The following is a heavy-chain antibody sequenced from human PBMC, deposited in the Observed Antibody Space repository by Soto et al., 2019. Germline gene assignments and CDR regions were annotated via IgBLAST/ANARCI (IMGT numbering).Heavy chain of an antibody. Sequence: EVQLEESGGGLVQPGGSLRLDCAGSGFKFSSYEMNWVRKAPGKGLEWLSFILHSGDIIYYADSVKGRFTISRDNAKNLLYLQMNTLRVEDTAIYYCATRLSVSYGPLFDQWGQGTLVTVSS. J-gene: IGHJ4*02. D-gene: IGHD3-16*01. CDR3: ATRLSVSYGPLFDQ. V-gene: IGHV3-48*03. CDR1: GFKFSSYE. CDR2: ILHSGDII.